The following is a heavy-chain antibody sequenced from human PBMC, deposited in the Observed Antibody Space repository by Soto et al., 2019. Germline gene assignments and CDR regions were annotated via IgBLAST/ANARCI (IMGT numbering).Heavy chain of an antibody. V-gene: IGHV3-53*05. CDR2: LYGGDHT. CDR1: XLCVSHNF. J-gene: IGHJ4*02. D-gene: IGHD3-22*01. Sequence: GGSLRLSCAASXLCVSHNFMTWVRQAPGKGLEWISVLYGGDHTYYIDSVKGRFAVSRDYSKNTLYLQMNSLRVEDTAMYYCGCSTGYFCFAYWGQGALVTVSS. CDR3: GCSTGYFCFAY.